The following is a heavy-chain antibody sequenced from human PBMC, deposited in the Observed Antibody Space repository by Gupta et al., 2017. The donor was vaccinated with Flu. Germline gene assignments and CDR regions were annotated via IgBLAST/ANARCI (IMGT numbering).Heavy chain of an antibody. V-gene: IGHV1-2*06. D-gene: IGHD3-22*01. Sequence: QVHLVQFGAEVRQPGASVKVSCKASGYTFSAYYMHWVRQAPGQGLEWMGRINPTSGDTNYAQNLQGRVTMTRDTSSNTAFMELTRLRSDDTAIYYCARAYYYDSSAFYFESWGQGTLVTVSS. CDR3: ARAYYYDSSAFYFES. CDR2: INPTSGDT. J-gene: IGHJ4*02. CDR1: GYTFSAYY.